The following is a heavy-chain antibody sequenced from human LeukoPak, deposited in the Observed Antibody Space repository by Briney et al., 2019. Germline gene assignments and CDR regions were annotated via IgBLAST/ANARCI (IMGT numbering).Heavy chain of an antibody. J-gene: IGHJ5*02. D-gene: IGHD1-26*01. CDR3: ARDRGSWSGSYPPRWFDP. V-gene: IGHV3-30*04. Sequence: GGSLRLSCVASGFTFSSYAMHWVRQAPGKGLEWVAVISYDGSNKYYADSVKGRFTISRDNSKNTLYLQMNSLRAEDTAVYYCARDRGSWSGSYPPRWFDPWGQGTLVTVSS. CDR2: ISYDGSNK. CDR1: GFTFSSYA.